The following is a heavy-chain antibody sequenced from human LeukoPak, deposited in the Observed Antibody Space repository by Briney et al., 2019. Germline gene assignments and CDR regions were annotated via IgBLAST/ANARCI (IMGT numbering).Heavy chain of an antibody. J-gene: IGHJ4*02. CDR3: AGLVGRYSSGLYYYYFDY. V-gene: IGHV4-4*02. Sequence: SETLSLTCTVSGDSINSLDLWSWVRQPPGKGLEGIGEMYLSGTTHSNPSVKSRVTISIDKSKNQFFLNLSSVTAADTAVYYCAGLVGRYSSGLYYYYFDYWGQGTLVTVSS. D-gene: IGHD3-22*01. CDR1: GDSINSLDL. CDR2: MYLSGTT.